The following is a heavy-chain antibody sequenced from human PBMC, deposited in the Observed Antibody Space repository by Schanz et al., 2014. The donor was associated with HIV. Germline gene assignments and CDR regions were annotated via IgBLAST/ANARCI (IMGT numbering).Heavy chain of an antibody. D-gene: IGHD6-13*01. CDR3: ARRPSIPQAAADNYYYYAMDV. CDR2: VNPKSGNT. Sequence: QVQLVQSGAEVQKPGASVKVSCKASGYSFTSYDINWVRQATGQGLEWMGWVNPKSGNTGYAQKFQGRVTMTRNTSISTAYMELSSLGSEDTAMYYCARRPSIPQAAADNYYYYAMDVWGQGTTVTVSS. V-gene: IGHV1-8*02. J-gene: IGHJ6*02. CDR1: GYSFTSYD.